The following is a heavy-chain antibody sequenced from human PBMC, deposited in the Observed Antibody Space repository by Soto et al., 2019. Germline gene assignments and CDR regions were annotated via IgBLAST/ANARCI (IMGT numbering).Heavy chain of an antibody. V-gene: IGHV1-18*01. CDR2: LSAYNGDT. D-gene: IGHD1-26*01. Sequence: QVQLVQSGAEVKKPGASVRVSCKTSGYTFINYGITWVRQAPGQGLEWMGWLSAYNGDTSSSEKLQDRFTMTTDTSTNTGYMDLRSPTSDDTAVYYCARWSAIVGGAEALDVWGQGTMVIVSS. CDR3: ARWSAIVGGAEALDV. CDR1: GYTFINYG. J-gene: IGHJ3*01.